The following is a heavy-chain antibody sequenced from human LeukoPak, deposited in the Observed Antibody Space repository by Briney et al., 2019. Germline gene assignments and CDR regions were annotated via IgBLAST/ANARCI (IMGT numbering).Heavy chain of an antibody. CDR2: IYTSGST. CDR3: ARVYCSSTSCQWVWFDP. J-gene: IGHJ5*02. D-gene: IGHD2-2*01. CDR1: GGSISSGSYY. V-gene: IGHV4-61*02. Sequence: PSQTLSLTCTVSGGSISSGSYYWSWIRQPAGKGLEWIGRIYTSGSTNYNPSLKSRVTISVDTSKNQFSLKLSSVTAADTAVYYCARVYCSSTSCQWVWFDPWGQGTLVTVSS.